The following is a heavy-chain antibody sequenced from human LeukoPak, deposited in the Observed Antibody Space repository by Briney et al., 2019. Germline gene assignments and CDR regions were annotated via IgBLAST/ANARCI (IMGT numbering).Heavy chain of an antibody. V-gene: IGHV4-34*01. Sequence: PSETLSLTCGVYGGSFTNYYWSWIRQPPGKGLEWIGEINHSGSTNYNPSLKSRVTISVDTSKNQFSLKLSSVTAADTAVYYCARRRFGGYMDVWGKGTTVTISS. J-gene: IGHJ6*03. CDR2: INHSGST. D-gene: IGHD3-10*01. CDR3: ARRRFGGYMDV. CDR1: GGSFTNYY.